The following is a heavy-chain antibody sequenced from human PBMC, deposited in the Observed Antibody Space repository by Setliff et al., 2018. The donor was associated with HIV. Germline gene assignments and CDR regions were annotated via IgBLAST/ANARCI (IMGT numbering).Heavy chain of an antibody. V-gene: IGHV4-4*08. J-gene: IGHJ3*02. CDR1: GDSISSYY. CDR3: ARAMSSSWYIDGFDI. CDR2: IYASGTT. Sequence: PSETLSLTCSVSGDSISSYYWSWIRQRPGKGLEWIGFIYASGTTNYNPSLKRRVTISLDTSKNRLSLKLSSVTAADAAVYYCARAMSSSWYIDGFDIWGQGTVVTVSS. D-gene: IGHD6-13*01.